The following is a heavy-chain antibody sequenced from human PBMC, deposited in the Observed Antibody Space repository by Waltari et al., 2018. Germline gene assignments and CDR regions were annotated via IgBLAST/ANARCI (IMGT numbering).Heavy chain of an antibody. D-gene: IGHD4-17*01. CDR3: ERQRQRMTTPIDY. CDR2: IYPGDSET. CDR1: GYTFTTFW. V-gene: IGHV5-51*01. Sequence: EVQLIQSAAEVRKPGESLTMSCEAVGYTFTTFWVGGVRQSPGERLECLGVIYPGDSETSDRPSFEGQVTPSVAKSIRTVYLHVTSLEASDTAVYYCERQRQRMTTPIDYWGQGTLITVSS. J-gene: IGHJ4*02.